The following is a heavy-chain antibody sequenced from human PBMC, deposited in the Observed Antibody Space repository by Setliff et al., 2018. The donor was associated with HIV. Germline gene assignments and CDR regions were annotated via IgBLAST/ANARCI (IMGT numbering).Heavy chain of an antibody. D-gene: IGHD5-18*01. Sequence: SVKVSCKASGDTFSNYAITWVRQAPGQGLEWMGGIIPIVNIANYAQKFQGRVIITADKSTSTAYMEVWSLRSEDTAMYFCAGGWSEDTSVVQVEYFHYWGPGTLVTVSS. CDR1: GDTFSNYA. CDR2: IIPIVNIA. V-gene: IGHV1-69*10. CDR3: AGGWSEDTSVVQVEYFHY. J-gene: IGHJ1*01.